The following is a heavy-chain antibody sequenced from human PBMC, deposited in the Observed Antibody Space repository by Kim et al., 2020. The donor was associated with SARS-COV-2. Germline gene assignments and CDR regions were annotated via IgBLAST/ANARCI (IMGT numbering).Heavy chain of an antibody. V-gene: IGHV3-21*01. D-gene: IGHD3-9*01. CDR1: GFTFSSYS. Sequence: GGSLRLSCAASGFTFSSYSMNWVRQAPGKGLEWVSSISSSSSYIYYADSVKGRFTISRDNAKNSLYLQMNSLRAEDTAVYYCARDNYDILTGYFGDYFDYWGQGTLVTVSS. CDR2: ISSSSSYI. J-gene: IGHJ4*02. CDR3: ARDNYDILTGYFGDYFDY.